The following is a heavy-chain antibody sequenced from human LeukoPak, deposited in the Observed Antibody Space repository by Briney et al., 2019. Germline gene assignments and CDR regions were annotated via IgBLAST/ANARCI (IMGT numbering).Heavy chain of an antibody. Sequence: GGSLRLSCAASGFTFSSYGMHWVRQAPGKGLEWVAVIWYDGSNKYYADSVKGRFTISRDNSKNTLYLQMNSLRAEDTAVYYCAKTFYYYDSSGYYPDYWGQGTLVTVSS. CDR2: IWYDGSNK. D-gene: IGHD3-22*01. J-gene: IGHJ4*02. CDR3: AKTFYYYDSSGYYPDY. CDR1: GFTFSSYG. V-gene: IGHV3-30*02.